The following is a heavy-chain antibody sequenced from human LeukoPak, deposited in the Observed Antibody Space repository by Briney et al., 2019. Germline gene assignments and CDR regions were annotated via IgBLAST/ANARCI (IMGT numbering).Heavy chain of an antibody. Sequence: SQTLSLTCTVSGGSISSGGYYWSWIRQHPGKGLEWIGYIYYSGSTYYNPSLKSRVTISVDTSKNQFSLKLSSVTAADTAVYYCARDGVTKGWLRLERGWGQGTLVTVSS. CDR1: GGSISSGGYY. CDR3: ARDGVTKGWLRLERG. V-gene: IGHV4-31*03. J-gene: IGHJ4*02. D-gene: IGHD5-12*01. CDR2: IYYSGST.